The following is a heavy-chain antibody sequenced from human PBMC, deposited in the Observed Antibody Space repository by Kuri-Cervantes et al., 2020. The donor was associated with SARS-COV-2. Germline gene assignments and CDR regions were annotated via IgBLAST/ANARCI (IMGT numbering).Heavy chain of an antibody. J-gene: IGHJ3*02. V-gene: IGHV1-2*06. D-gene: IGHD4-23*01. CDR2: INPNSGGT. CDR1: GGTFSSYT. Sequence: GSLRLSCKASGGTFSSYTISWVRQAPGQGLEWMGRINPNSGGTNYAQKFQGRVTMTRDTSISTAYMELSRLRSDDTAVYYCARDPGGLDAFDIWGQGTMVTVSS. CDR3: ARDPGGLDAFDI.